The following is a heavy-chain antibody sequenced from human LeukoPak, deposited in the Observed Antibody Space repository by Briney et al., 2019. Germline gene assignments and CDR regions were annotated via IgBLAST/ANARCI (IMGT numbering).Heavy chain of an antibody. CDR1: GFNFRDAA. CDR3: AKDIQLST. Sequence: GGSLRLSCAASGFNFRDAAMTWVRQAPGKGLEWVSLISFSGDNSYYADSVKGRFTISRDNSKNTLSLQMNGLRVEDTAIYYCAKDIQLSTWGLGTMVTVSS. D-gene: IGHD5-24*01. V-gene: IGHV3-23*01. CDR2: ISFSGDNS. J-gene: IGHJ3*01.